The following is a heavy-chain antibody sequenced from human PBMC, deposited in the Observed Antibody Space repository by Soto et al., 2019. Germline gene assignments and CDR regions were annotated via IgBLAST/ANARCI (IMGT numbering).Heavy chain of an antibody. J-gene: IGHJ6*03. Sequence: PGGSLRLSCAASGFTFSIYSMNWVRQAPGKGLEWVPSISSSSSYIYYADSVKGRFTISRDNAKNSLYLQMNSLRAEDTAVYYCASSSRYGDYVGADYYYYYMDVWGKGTTVTVSS. CDR1: GFTFSIYS. D-gene: IGHD4-17*01. V-gene: IGHV3-21*01. CDR3: ASSSRYGDYVGADYYYYYMDV. CDR2: ISSSSSYI.